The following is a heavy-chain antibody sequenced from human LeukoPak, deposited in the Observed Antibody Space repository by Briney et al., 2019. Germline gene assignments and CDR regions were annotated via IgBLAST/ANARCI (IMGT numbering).Heavy chain of an antibody. CDR2: IQPDGSGA. V-gene: IGHV3-7*01. CDR3: ARAVGYQLLYGYYYYMDV. Sequence: PGGSLRLSCVTSGFTFRGYWMSWFRQAPGKGLEWVGNIQPDGSGAFYVDAMRGRFTISRDNAKNTLYLQMNSLRAEDTAVYYCARAVGYQLLYGYYYYMDVWGKGTTVTVSS. CDR1: GFTFRGYW. D-gene: IGHD2-2*02. J-gene: IGHJ6*03.